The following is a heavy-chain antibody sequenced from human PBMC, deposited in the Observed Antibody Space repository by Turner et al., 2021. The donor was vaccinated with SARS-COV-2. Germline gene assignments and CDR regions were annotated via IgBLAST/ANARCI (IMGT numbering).Heavy chain of an antibody. Sequence: QLQLQESGPGLVKPSEPLSLTCTVSGGSISSSSYYWGWIRQPPGKGPALIGSIYYSGSTYYNTSLKSRVTITVDTSKNQFSLKLSAVTAAVTAVYYCATSTVAGTELNYYGMDVWGQGTTVTVSS. D-gene: IGHD6-13*01. J-gene: IGHJ6*02. CDR3: ATSTVAGTELNYYGMDV. V-gene: IGHV4-39*01. CDR1: GGSISSSSYY. CDR2: IYYSGST.